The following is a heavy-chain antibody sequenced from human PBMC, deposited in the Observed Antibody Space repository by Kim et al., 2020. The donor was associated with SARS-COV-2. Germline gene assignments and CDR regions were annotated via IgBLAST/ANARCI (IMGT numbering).Heavy chain of an antibody. V-gene: IGHV1-69*13. Sequence: SVKVSCKASGDTLNNLAISWVRQAPGQGLEWMGVISTIFGAATYGQKVQGRVTISADESTSTAYMEVISLTSEDTAVYYCATQRIGHGSGSYYLHYYGMDVWGQGTTVTVSS. CDR1: GDTLNNLA. J-gene: IGHJ6*02. CDR3: ATQRIGHGSGSYYLHYYGMDV. D-gene: IGHD3-10*01. CDR2: ISTIFGAA.